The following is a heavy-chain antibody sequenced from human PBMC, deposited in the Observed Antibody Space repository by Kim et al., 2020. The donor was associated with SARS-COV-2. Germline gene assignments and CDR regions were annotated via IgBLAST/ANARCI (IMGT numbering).Heavy chain of an antibody. D-gene: IGHD5-12*01. J-gene: IGHJ6*02. Sequence: KLQGRVTMTTDTSTSTAYMELRSLRSDDTAVYYCARDGATIPYYYGMDVWGQGTTVTVSS. CDR3: ARDGATIPYYYGMDV. V-gene: IGHV1-18*01.